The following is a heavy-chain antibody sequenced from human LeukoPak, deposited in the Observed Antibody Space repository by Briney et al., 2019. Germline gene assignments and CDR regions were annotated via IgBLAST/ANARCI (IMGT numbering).Heavy chain of an antibody. CDR1: GGSISSYY. CDR2: IYYSGST. Sequence: SETLSLTCTVSGGSISSYYWSWIRQPPGKGLEWIGYIYYSGSTSYNPSLKSRVTISVDTSKNQFSLKLSSVTAADTAVYYCARVFSDYGHFDYWGQGTLVTVSS. J-gene: IGHJ4*02. D-gene: IGHD4-17*01. CDR3: ARVFSDYGHFDY. V-gene: IGHV4-59*01.